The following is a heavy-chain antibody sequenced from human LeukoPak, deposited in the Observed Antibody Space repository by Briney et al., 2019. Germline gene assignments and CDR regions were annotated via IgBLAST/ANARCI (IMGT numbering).Heavy chain of an antibody. Sequence: GGSLRLSCAASGITFSSYAINWVRQAPGKGLEWISYISTISTTIYYADSVKGRFTISRDNAKNSLYLQMNSLRAEDTAVYYCARVDEGFDSWGQGTLVTVSS. CDR2: ISTISTTI. J-gene: IGHJ4*02. CDR3: ARVDEGFDS. CDR1: GITFSSYA. V-gene: IGHV3-48*04. D-gene: IGHD3-9*01.